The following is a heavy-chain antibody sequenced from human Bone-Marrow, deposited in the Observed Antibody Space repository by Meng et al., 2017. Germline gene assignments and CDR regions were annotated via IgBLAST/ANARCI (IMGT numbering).Heavy chain of an antibody. CDR2: IYHSGST. Sequence: SETLSLTCAVSGGSISSSNWWSWVRQPPGKGLEWIGEIYHSGSTNYNPSLKSQVTISVDTSKNQFSLKLSSVTAADTAVYYCARELIAVAGALDGMDVWGQGTTVTVSS. J-gene: IGHJ6*02. D-gene: IGHD6-19*01. CDR1: GGSISSSNW. V-gene: IGHV4-4*02. CDR3: ARELIAVAGALDGMDV.